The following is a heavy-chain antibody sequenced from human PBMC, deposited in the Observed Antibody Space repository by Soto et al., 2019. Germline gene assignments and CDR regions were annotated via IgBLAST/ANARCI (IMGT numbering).Heavy chain of an antibody. D-gene: IGHD6-19*01. CDR2: ISYDGRNK. CDR3: AKDHTPLITVPYYFGMEV. J-gene: IGHJ6*02. V-gene: IGHV3-30*18. CDR1: GFTFATYG. Sequence: SLRLSCTASGFTFATYGMHWVRQAPGKGLEWVAVISYDGRNKYYADSVEGRFTISRDNSKNTLYLQMNSLRAEDTAVYYWAKDHTPLITVPYYFGMEVWGQGTTVTVSS.